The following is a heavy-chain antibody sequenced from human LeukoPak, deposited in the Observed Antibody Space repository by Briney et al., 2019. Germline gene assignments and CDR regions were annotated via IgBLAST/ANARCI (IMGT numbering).Heavy chain of an antibody. CDR2: INWNGGST. V-gene: IGHV3-20*04. CDR1: GFTVSSNS. J-gene: IGHJ3*02. Sequence: GGSLRLSCTVSGFTVSSNSMSWVRQAPGKGLEWVSGINWNGGSTVYGDSVKGRFTISRDNAKNSLYLQMNSLRAEDTALYYCARVVIDAFDIWGQGTKVTVSS. D-gene: IGHD3-22*01. CDR3: ARVVIDAFDI.